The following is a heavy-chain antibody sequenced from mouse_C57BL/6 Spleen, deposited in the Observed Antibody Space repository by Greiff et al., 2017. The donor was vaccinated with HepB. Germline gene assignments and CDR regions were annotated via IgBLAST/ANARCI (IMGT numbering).Heavy chain of an antibody. CDR1: GFTFSDYG. CDR2: ISSGSSTI. D-gene: IGHD1-1*01. CDR3: ARVTTGPYYAMDY. Sequence: DVMLVESGGGLVKPGGSLKLSCAASGFTFSDYGMHWVRQAPEKGLEWVAYISSGSSTIYYADTVKGRFTISRDNAKNTLFLQMTSMRSEDTAMYYCARVTTGPYYAMDYWGQGTSVTVSS. V-gene: IGHV5-17*01. J-gene: IGHJ4*01.